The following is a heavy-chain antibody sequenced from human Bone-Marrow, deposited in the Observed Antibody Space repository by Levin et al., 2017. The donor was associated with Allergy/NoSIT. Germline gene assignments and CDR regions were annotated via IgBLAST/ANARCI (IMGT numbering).Heavy chain of an antibody. CDR1: GASITNNNW. CDR3: ARDGVWHDSGFYYTGPFEI. J-gene: IGHJ3*02. CDR2: ISHSGTT. V-gene: IGHV4-4*02. D-gene: IGHD3-22*01. Sequence: PSQTLSLTCAVSGASITNNNWWSWVRQPPGKGLEWIGEISHSGTTNYNPSLKSRVTISLDKSKNHFSLELTSVTAADTAVYYCARDGVWHDSGFYYTGPFEIWGQGTMVTVSS.